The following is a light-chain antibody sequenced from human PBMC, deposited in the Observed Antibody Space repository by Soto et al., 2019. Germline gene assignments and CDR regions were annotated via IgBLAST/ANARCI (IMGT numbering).Light chain of an antibody. V-gene: IGKV3-11*02. Sequence: EILLAQSPATLSLSPGERANLSCKASQDVSIFLAWYQQKPGQAPRLLIHDASNRATGVPARFSGSGSGRDFTLTITSLEPEDFAVYYCQQRSTWLYTFGQGTKLEV. CDR2: DAS. J-gene: IGKJ2*01. CDR1: QDVSIF. CDR3: QQRSTWLYT.